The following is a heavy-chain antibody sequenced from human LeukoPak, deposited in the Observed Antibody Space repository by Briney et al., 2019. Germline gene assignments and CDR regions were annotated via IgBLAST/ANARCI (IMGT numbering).Heavy chain of an antibody. D-gene: IGHD1-26*01. CDR3: ARDPPDMYSGSYFIFGY. Sequence: GGSLRLSCAASGFTFSSFGMHWVRQAPGKGLEWVAVISYDGSNKYYADSVKGRFTISRDNSKNTLYLQMNSLRAEDTAVYYCARDPPDMYSGSYFIFGYWGQGTLVTVSS. CDR2: ISYDGSNK. V-gene: IGHV3-30*19. J-gene: IGHJ4*02. CDR1: GFTFSSFG.